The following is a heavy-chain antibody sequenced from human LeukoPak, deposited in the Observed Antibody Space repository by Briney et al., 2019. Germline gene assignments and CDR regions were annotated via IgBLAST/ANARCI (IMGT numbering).Heavy chain of an antibody. D-gene: IGHD5-18*01. CDR1: DVSISSHY. J-gene: IGHJ4*02. V-gene: IGHV4-59*11. CDR2: MRDTVNT. Sequence: SETLSLTCTVPDVSISSHYWSWLRQPPGKGLEWIAYMRDTVNTKDNPSFKSRLTLSADTSKNQFSLRLSSVTAADTAVYYCATIKRGNIYGYFDFWGQGILVTVSS. CDR3: ATIKRGNIYGYFDF.